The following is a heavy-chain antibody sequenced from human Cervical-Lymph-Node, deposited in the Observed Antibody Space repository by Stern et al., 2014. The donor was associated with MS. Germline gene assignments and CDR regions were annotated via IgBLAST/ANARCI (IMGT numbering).Heavy chain of an antibody. CDR1: GYSFTSYW. CDR2: LYPGDSDT. D-gene: IGHD6-6*01. CDR3: ARHLTRRRHYYYGMDV. V-gene: IGHV5-51*01. Sequence: EVHLVESGAEVKKPGESLKISCKGSGYSFTSYWIGWVRQMPGKGLEWMGILYPGDSDTRYSPSFQGQVTISADKSISTAYLQWSSLKASDTAMYYCARHLTRRRHYYYGMDVWGQGTTVTVSS. J-gene: IGHJ6*02.